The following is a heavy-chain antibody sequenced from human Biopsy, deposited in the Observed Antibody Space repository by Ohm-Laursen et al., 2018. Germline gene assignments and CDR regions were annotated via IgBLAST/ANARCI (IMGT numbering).Heavy chain of an antibody. CDR2: IYPSDSNT. Sequence: WESLKISCKGSGYSFPTYWIGWVRQMPGKGLEWMGIIYPSDSNTIYSPSFQGQVTISADKSISTAYLRLTSLKASDTAMYYCARNSGNYKYDAFDIWGLGTMVTVSS. CDR1: GYSFPTYW. CDR3: ARNSGNYKYDAFDI. D-gene: IGHD1-7*01. V-gene: IGHV5-51*01. J-gene: IGHJ3*02.